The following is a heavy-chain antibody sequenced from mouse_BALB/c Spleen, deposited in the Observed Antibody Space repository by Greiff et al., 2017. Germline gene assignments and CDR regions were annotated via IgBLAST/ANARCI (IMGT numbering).Heavy chain of an antibody. CDR1: GFSLTSYG. V-gene: IGHV2-9*02. CDR2: IWAGGST. Sequence: VQLVESGPGLVAPSQSLSITCTVSGFSLTSYGVHWVRQPPGKGLEWLGVIWAGGSTNYNSALMSRLSISKDNSKSQVFLKMNSLQTDDTAMYYCAREYGNYNYAMDYWGQGTSVTVSS. D-gene: IGHD2-10*02. CDR3: AREYGNYNYAMDY. J-gene: IGHJ4*01.